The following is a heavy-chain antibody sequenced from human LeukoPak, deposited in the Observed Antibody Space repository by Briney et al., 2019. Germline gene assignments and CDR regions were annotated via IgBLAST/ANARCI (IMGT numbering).Heavy chain of an antibody. J-gene: IGHJ5*02. V-gene: IGHV4-34*01. D-gene: IGHD4-17*01. CDR2: INHSGST. CDR1: GGSFGGYY. Sequence: PSETLSLTCAVYGGSFGGYYWSWIRQPPGKGLEWIGEINHSGSTNYNPSLKSRVTISVDTSKNQFSLKLSSVTAADTAVYYCARVPGDYVEYNWFDPWGQGTLVTVSS. CDR3: ARVPGDYVEYNWFDP.